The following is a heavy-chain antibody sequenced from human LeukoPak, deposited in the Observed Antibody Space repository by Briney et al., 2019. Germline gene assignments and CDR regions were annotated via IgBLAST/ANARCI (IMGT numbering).Heavy chain of an antibody. CDR1: GYTFTGHY. J-gene: IGHJ4*02. CDR3: AREYSYGYDY. D-gene: IGHD5-18*01. Sequence: ASVKVSCKASGYTFTGHYMHWVRQAPGQGPEWMGRINPKNGGPNYAQKFQGRVNMTRDRSTNTIYMELSSLRSDDTAVYYCAREYSYGYDYWGQGTLVTVSS. CDR2: INPKNGGP. V-gene: IGHV1-2*06.